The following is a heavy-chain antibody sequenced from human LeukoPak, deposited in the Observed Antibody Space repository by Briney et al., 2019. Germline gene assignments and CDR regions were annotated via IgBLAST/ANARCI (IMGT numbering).Heavy chain of an antibody. CDR1: GYSISSGYY. CDR3: ARGGYSSSWYMVDY. V-gene: IGHV4-61*01. J-gene: IGHJ4*02. CDR2: IYYSGST. D-gene: IGHD6-13*01. Sequence: SETLSLTCTVSGYSISSGYYWGWIRQPPGKGLEWIGYIYYSGSTNYNPSLKSRVTISVDTSKNQFSLKLSSVTAADTAVYYCARGGYSSSWYMVDYWGQGTLVTVSS.